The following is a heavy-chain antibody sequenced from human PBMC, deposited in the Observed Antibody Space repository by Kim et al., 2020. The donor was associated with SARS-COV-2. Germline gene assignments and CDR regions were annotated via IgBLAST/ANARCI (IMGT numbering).Heavy chain of an antibody. CDR1: GYTFTSYY. Sequence: ASVKVSCKASGYTFTSYYMHWVRQAPGQGLEWMGIINPSGGSTSYAQKFQGRVTMTRDTSTSTVYMELSSLRSEDTAVYYCARDLWFGELLSIVYYGMDVWGQGTTVTVSS. V-gene: IGHV1-46*01. J-gene: IGHJ6*02. CDR3: ARDLWFGELLSIVYYGMDV. D-gene: IGHD3-10*01. CDR2: INPSGGST.